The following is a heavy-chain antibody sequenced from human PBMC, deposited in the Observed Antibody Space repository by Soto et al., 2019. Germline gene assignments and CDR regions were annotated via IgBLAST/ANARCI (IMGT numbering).Heavy chain of an antibody. D-gene: IGHD6-19*01. J-gene: IGHJ6*02. Sequence: QVQLQESGPGLVKPSETLSLTCTVSGGSISSYYWSWIRQPPGRGLEWIGSVYNIGSTRDNPPLKRRVTISVDTSKNQFSLKLSSVTAADTAVYYCARDKVNIGVDGTHYFYGMDVWGQGTTVTVSS. CDR2: VYNIGST. V-gene: IGHV4-59*13. CDR1: GGSISSYY. CDR3: ARDKVNIGVDGTHYFYGMDV.